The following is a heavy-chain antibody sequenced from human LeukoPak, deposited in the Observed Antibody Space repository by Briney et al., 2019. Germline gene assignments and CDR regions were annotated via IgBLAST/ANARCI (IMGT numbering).Heavy chain of an antibody. D-gene: IGHD5-12*01. Sequence: GGSLGLSCAASGFTFSDYYMSWIRQAPGKGLEWVSYISNSGNTIYYADSVKGRFTISRDNAKNSLYLQMNSLRAEDTAVYYCARDKWPMNWFDPWGQGTLVTVSS. CDR1: GFTFSDYY. J-gene: IGHJ5*02. V-gene: IGHV3-11*04. CDR2: ISNSGNTI. CDR3: ARDKWPMNWFDP.